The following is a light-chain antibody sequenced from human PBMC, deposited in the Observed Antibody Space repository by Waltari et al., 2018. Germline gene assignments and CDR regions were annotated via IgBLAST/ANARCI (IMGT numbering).Light chain of an antibody. J-gene: IGKJ1*01. Sequence: DIQMTQSPSTLSASVGDRVTITCRASQSISSWLAWYQQKPGKAPKFLIYKASNLESGVLSRFSGSGSGTEFTLTISSLQPDDFATYYCQHYNSFPWTFGQGTKVEIK. CDR1: QSISSW. CDR2: KAS. CDR3: QHYNSFPWT. V-gene: IGKV1-5*03.